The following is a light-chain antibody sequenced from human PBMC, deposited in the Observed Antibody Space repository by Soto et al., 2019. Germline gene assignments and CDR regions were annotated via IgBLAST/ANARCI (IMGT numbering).Light chain of an antibody. J-gene: IGLJ2*01. V-gene: IGLV1-51*01. CDR1: SSNIGNNY. CDR3: GTWDSSLRGGV. Sequence: QAVVTQPPSVSAAPGQKVTISCSGSSSNIGNNYVSWYQQLPGTAPKVLIYDNNKRPSGIPDRFSGSKSGTSATLGITGLQTGDEADYYCGTWDSSLRGGVFGGGTKVTVL. CDR2: DNN.